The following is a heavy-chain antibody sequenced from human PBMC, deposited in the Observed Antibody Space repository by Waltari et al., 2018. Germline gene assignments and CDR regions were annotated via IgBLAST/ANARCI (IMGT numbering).Heavy chain of an antibody. CDR2: INPNSGGT. J-gene: IGHJ4*02. CDR3: AREGVYYGSGSYYPSFDY. Sequence: QVQLVQSGAEVKKPGASVKVSCKASGYTFTGYYMHWVRQAPGQGLEWMGWINPNSGGTNYAQKFQGWVTMTRDTSISTAYMELSRLRSDDTAVYYCAREGVYYGSGSYYPSFDYWGQGTLVTVSS. D-gene: IGHD3-10*01. V-gene: IGHV1-2*04. CDR1: GYTFTGYY.